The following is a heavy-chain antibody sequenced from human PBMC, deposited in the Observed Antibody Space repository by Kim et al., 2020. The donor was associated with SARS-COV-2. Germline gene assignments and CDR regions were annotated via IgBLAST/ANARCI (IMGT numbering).Heavy chain of an antibody. J-gene: IGHJ4*02. CDR1: GFTFSSYE. D-gene: IGHD3-22*01. CDR2: ISSSGSTI. Sequence: GGSLRLSCAASGFTFSSYEMNWVRQAPGKGLEWVSYISSSGSTIYYADSVKGRFTISRDNAKNSLYLQMNSLRAEDTAVYYCARDGSYYYDSSGSHYFDYWGQGTLVTVSS. CDR3: ARDGSYYYDSSGSHYFDY. V-gene: IGHV3-48*03.